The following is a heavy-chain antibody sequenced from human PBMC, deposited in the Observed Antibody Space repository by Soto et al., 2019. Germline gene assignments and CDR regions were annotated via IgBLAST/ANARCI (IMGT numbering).Heavy chain of an antibody. CDR3: ARDVVVVAPGYSFDP. CDR1: GFTFSSYA. J-gene: IGHJ5*02. D-gene: IGHD2-15*01. V-gene: IGHV3-30-3*01. CDR2: ISYDGSNK. Sequence: SLRLSCAAPGFTFSSYAMHWVRQAPGKGLEWVAVISYDGSNKYYADSVKGRFTISRDNSKNTLYLQMNSLRAEDTAVYYCARDVVVVAPGYSFDPWGQGTPFTVSS.